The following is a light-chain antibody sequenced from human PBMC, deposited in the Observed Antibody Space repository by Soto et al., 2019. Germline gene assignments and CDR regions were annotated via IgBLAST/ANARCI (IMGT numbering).Light chain of an antibody. CDR3: QQDGSSTPIT. CDR1: QSVSSSY. J-gene: IGKJ5*01. V-gene: IGKV3-20*01. Sequence: EIVLTQSPGPLSLSPGERATLSCMASQSVSSSYLAWYQQKPGQAPRLLIYGASSRATGIPDRFSVSGSGTDFTLSISSLETEDVAVSYCQQDGSSTPITCGQGTRLEIK. CDR2: GAS.